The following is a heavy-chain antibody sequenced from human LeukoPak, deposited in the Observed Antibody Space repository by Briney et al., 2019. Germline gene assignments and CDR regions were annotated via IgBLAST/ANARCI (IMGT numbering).Heavy chain of an antibody. V-gene: IGHV3-23*01. D-gene: IGHD3-22*01. J-gene: IGHJ4*02. CDR3: AKETGFDSSGYYKPASDY. Sequence: GGSLRLSCAASGFTFSSYSMNWVRQAPGKGLEWVSAISGSGGSTYYADSVKGRFTISRDNSKNTLYLQMNSLRAEDTAVYYCAKETGFDSSGYYKPASDYWGQGTLVTVSS. CDR1: GFTFSSYS. CDR2: ISGSGGST.